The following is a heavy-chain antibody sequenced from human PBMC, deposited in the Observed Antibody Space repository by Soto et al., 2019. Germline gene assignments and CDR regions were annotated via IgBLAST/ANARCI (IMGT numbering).Heavy chain of an antibody. CDR2: IYPGDSDT. CDR1: GYSFTSYW. V-gene: IGHV5-51*01. J-gene: IGHJ5*02. D-gene: IGHD2-15*01. CDR3: AIVVVVAAIPTGFDP. Sequence: GESLKISCKGSGYSFTSYWIGWVRQMPGKGLEWMGIIYPGDSDTRYSPSFQGQVTISADKSISTAYLQWSSLKASDTAMYYCAIVVVVAAIPTGFDPWGQGTLVTVSS.